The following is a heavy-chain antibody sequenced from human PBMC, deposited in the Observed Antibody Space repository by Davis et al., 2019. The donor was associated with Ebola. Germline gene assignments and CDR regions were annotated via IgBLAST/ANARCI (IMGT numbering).Heavy chain of an antibody. D-gene: IGHD3-9*01. CDR3: AKRFDYRGHMDV. V-gene: IGHV4-31*03. J-gene: IGHJ6*02. CDR2: IYYSGST. Sequence: LRLSCTVSGGSISSGGYYWSWIRQHPGKGLEWIGYIYYSGSTYYNPSLKSRVTISVDTSKNQFSLKLSSVTAADTAVYYCAKRFDYRGHMDVWGQGTTVTVSS. CDR1: GGSISSGGYY.